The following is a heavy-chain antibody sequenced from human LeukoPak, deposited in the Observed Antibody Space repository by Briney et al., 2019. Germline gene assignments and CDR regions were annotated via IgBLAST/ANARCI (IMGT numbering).Heavy chain of an antibody. J-gene: IGHJ4*02. Sequence: GGSLRLSCAASGFTFSSYGMHWVRQAPGKGLEWVAVIWYDGSNKYYADSVKGRFTISRDNSKNTLYLQMNSLRAEDTAVYYCAKVQYYYDSSGYYPLFDYWGQGTLVTVSS. CDR1: GFTFSSYG. V-gene: IGHV3-33*06. CDR2: IWYDGSNK. CDR3: AKVQYYYDSSGYYPLFDY. D-gene: IGHD3-22*01.